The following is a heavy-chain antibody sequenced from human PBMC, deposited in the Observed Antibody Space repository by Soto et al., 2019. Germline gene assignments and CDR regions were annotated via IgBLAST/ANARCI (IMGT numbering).Heavy chain of an antibody. Sequence: PSETLSLTCTVSGGSIIGFYWSWMRQPPGKGLKWMGYIFYAGTTLYTPSLKSRVTISLDTSKNQFSLKLSSVTAADTAVYSCPRHDRTAKWQNGMGRWGQGTMGTVSS. J-gene: IGHJ6*01. D-gene: IGHD5-12*01. CDR3: PRHDRTAKWQNGMGR. V-gene: IGHV4-59*01. CDR1: GGSIIGFY. CDR2: IFYAGTT.